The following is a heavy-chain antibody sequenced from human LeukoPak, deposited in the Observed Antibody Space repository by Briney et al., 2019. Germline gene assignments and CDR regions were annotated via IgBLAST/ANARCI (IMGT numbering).Heavy chain of an antibody. Sequence: GASVKVSCKVSGYTLIELSMHWVRQAPGRGLEWMGTFDPENGEIIYAQKFQGRVTMTEDTSTDTAYMELSSLRSEDTAVYYCTTEYYYDNNDYYLIDYWGQGTLVTVSS. CDR1: GYTLIELS. CDR2: FDPENGEI. D-gene: IGHD3-22*01. J-gene: IGHJ4*02. V-gene: IGHV1-24*01. CDR3: TTEYYYDNNDYYLIDY.